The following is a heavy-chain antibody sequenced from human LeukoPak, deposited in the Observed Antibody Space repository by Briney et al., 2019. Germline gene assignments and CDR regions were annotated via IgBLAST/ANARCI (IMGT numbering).Heavy chain of an antibody. J-gene: IGHJ6*03. CDR1: GFTFSSYS. Sequence: GGSLRLSCAASGFTFSSYSMNWVRQAPGKGLEWVSSISSSSSYIYYADSVKGRFTISRDNAKNSLYLQMNSLRAEDTAVYYCARSSLYCSGGSCYSSRDYNYYMDVWGKGTTVTISS. V-gene: IGHV3-21*01. CDR3: ARSSLYCSGGSCYSSRDYNYYMDV. CDR2: ISSSSSYI. D-gene: IGHD2-15*01.